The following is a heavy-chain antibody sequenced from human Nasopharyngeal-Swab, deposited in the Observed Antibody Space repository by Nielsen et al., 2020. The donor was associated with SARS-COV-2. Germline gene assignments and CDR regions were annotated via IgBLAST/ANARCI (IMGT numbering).Heavy chain of an antibody. CDR2: ISGSGGST. D-gene: IGHD4-23*01. CDR1: GFTFSSYV. Sequence: GESLKISCAASGFTFSSYVMSWVRQAPGKGLEWVSAISGSGGSTYYADSVKGRFTISRDNSKNTLYLQMNSLRAEDTAVYYCAKDGGNSPYYYYGMDVWGQGTTVTVSS. J-gene: IGHJ6*02. CDR3: AKDGGNSPYYYYGMDV. V-gene: IGHV3-23*01.